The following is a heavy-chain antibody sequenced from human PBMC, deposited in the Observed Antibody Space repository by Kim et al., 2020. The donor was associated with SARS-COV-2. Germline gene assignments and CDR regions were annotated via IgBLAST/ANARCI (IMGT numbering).Heavy chain of an antibody. D-gene: IGHD3-22*01. Sequence: VKGRLTISRDNAKNSLYLQMNSLRAEDTAVYYCAREDSSGYFSPLPRFDYWGQGTLVTVSS. J-gene: IGHJ4*02. CDR3: AREDSSGYFSPLPRFDY. V-gene: IGHV3-21*01.